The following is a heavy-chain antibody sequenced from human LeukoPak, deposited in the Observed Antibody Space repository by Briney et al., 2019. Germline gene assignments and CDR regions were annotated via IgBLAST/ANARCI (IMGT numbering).Heavy chain of an antibody. Sequence: GGSLRLSCAASGFTFSSYAMSWVRQAPGKGLEWVSAISGSGGSTYYADPVKGRFTISRDNSKNTLYLQMNSLRAEDTAVYYCAKVPFSDIVATAWSYWGQGTLVTVSS. J-gene: IGHJ4*02. V-gene: IGHV3-23*01. D-gene: IGHD5-12*01. CDR2: ISGSGGST. CDR1: GFTFSSYA. CDR3: AKVPFSDIVATAWSY.